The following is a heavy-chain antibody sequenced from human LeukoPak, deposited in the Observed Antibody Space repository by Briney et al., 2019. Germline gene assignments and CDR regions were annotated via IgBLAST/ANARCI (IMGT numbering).Heavy chain of an antibody. CDR1: GYDFTSVG. V-gene: IGHV1-18*01. D-gene: IGHD6-19*01. CDR2: LSPYNGNT. Sequence: ASVKVSCKASGYDFTSVGVTWVRRAPGQGLEWMGWLSPYNGNTRYAQKFQGRVAMTTDTSTTTAYMELRGLRFNDTAVYYCARAGSGSGWYFDYWGQGTLVTVSS. CDR3: ARAGSGSGWYFDY. J-gene: IGHJ4*02.